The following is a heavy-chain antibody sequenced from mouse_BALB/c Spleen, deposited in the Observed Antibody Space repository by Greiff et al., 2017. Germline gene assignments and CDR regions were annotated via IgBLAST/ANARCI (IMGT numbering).Heavy chain of an antibody. D-gene: IGHD2-14*01. V-gene: IGHV2-9*02. CDR1: GFSLTSYG. CDR2: IWAGGST. J-gene: IGHJ4*01. Sequence: VQLQQSGPGLVAPSQCLYITCTVSGFSLTSYGVHWVRQPPGKGLEWLGVIWAGGSTNYNSALMSRLSISEDNSTSQVFLKMNRLQTDDTAKYYCARDRNCRSTGAMDYWGQGTSVTVSS. CDR3: ARDRNCRSTGAMDY.